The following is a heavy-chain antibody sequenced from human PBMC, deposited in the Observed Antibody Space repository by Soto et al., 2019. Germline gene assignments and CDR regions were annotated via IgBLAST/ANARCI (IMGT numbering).Heavy chain of an antibody. CDR2: IDSGGGST. V-gene: IGHV3-23*01. CDR3: TKEHSNYPDNWFDP. J-gene: IGHJ5*02. D-gene: IGHD4-4*01. CDR1: GFSFSNYA. Sequence: EVQLLVSGGGSVQPGGSLRLSCAASGFSFSNYAMSWVRQAPGTGLEWVSAIDSGGGSTYYAASVKGRFSISRDNSMNTLYLQMNSLRAEDTAIYYCTKEHSNYPDNWFDPWGLGTLVTGSS.